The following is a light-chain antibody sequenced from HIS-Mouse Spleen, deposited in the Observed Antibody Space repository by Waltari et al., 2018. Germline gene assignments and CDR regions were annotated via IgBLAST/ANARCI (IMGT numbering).Light chain of an antibody. Sequence: QSALTQPPSAAGSPGQSVTISCTGTSSDVGGYNYVSWYQQHPGKAPKPMIYEVSKRPPGVPDRFSGSKSGNTASLTVSVLQAEDEADYYCSSYAGRYNLVFGGGTKLTVL. CDR2: EVS. J-gene: IGLJ2*01. CDR3: SSYAGRYNLV. V-gene: IGLV2-8*01. CDR1: SSDVGGYNY.